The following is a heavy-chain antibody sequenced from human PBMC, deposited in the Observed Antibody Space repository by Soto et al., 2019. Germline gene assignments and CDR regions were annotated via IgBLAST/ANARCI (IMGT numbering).Heavy chain of an antibody. CDR3: ARERVILGYCSGGSCYHYGMDV. CDR2: IYYSGST. V-gene: IGHV4-31*03. J-gene: IGHJ6*02. Sequence: QVQLQESGPGLVKPSQTLSLTCTVSGGSISSGGYYWSWIRQHPGKGLEWIGYIYYSGSTYYNPSLKSRVTISVDTSKNQFSLKLSFVTAADTAVYYCARERVILGYCSGGSCYHYGMDVWGQGTTVTVSS. D-gene: IGHD2-15*01. CDR1: GGSISSGGYY.